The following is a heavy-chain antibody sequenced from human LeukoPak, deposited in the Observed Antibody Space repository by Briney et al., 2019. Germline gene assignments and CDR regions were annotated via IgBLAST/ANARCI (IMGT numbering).Heavy chain of an antibody. D-gene: IGHD6-13*01. CDR2: ISAYNGNT. CDR1: GYTFTSYG. Sequence: ASVKVSCKASGYTFTSYGISWVRQAPGQGLEWMGWISAYNGNTNYARKLQGRVTMTTDTSTSTAYMELRSLRSDDTAVYYCARDPQYSSSWYGIDWFDPWGQGTLVTVSS. J-gene: IGHJ5*02. V-gene: IGHV1-18*01. CDR3: ARDPQYSSSWYGIDWFDP.